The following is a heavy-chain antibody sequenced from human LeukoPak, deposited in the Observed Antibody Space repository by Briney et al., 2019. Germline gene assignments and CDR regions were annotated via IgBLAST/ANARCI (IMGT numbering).Heavy chain of an antibody. CDR3: ARGANRTSDYFDY. Sequence: PSETLSLTCTVSGDSISSYYWSWIRQPPGRGLEWIGYIFYSGSTNYNPSLKSRVTISVDMSKNHFSLKLSSATAADTAVYYCARGANRTSDYFDYWGQGTLVTVSS. CDR1: GDSISSYY. D-gene: IGHD1-14*01. V-gene: IGHV4-59*01. J-gene: IGHJ4*02. CDR2: IFYSGST.